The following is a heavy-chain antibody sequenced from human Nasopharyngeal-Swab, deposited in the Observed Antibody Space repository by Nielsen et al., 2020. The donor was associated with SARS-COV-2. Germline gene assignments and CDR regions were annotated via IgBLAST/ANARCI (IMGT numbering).Heavy chain of an antibody. V-gene: IGHV4-39*01. CDR1: GDSIAYSTFY. CDR3: LRSSSWYYFDY. Sequence: SETLSLTCTVSGDSIAYSTFYWGWNRQPPGKGLEWIGNIYYNGNTYQNPSLKSRLTIPVDKSKNQFSLQLSSVTAADTAVYSCLRSSSWYYFDYWAQGTQVTVSS. CDR2: IYYNGNT. D-gene: IGHD6-13*01. J-gene: IGHJ4*02.